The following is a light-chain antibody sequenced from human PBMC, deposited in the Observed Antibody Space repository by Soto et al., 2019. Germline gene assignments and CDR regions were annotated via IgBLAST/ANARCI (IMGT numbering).Light chain of an antibody. CDR1: SSYVGSYNR. V-gene: IGLV2-18*02. J-gene: IGLJ1*01. CDR3: SSYTSSSTSPYV. CDR2: EVS. Sequence: QSALTQPPSVSGSPGQSVTISCTGTSSYVGSYNRVSWYQQPPGTAPKLMIYEVSNRPSGVPDRFSGSKSGNTASLTISGLQAEDEADYYCSSYTSSSTSPYVFGTGTKLTVL.